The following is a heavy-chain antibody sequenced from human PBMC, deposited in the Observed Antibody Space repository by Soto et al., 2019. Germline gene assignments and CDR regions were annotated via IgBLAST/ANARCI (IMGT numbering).Heavy chain of an antibody. Sequence: ASVKVSCKVSGYTLTELPMHWVRQAPGKGLEWMGGFDPEDGETIYAQKFQGRVTMTEDTSTDTAYMELSSLRSEDTAVYYCATPIAAAGSFDYWGQGTLFTVSS. D-gene: IGHD6-13*01. CDR2: FDPEDGET. V-gene: IGHV1-24*01. J-gene: IGHJ4*02. CDR1: GYTLTELP. CDR3: ATPIAAAGSFDY.